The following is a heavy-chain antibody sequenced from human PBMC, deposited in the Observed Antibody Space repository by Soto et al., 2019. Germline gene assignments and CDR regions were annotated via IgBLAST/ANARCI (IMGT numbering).Heavy chain of an antibody. D-gene: IGHD6-13*01. CDR3: ARKNAGEGYVDP. J-gene: IGHJ5*02. V-gene: IGHV1-69*01. CDR2: IIPIFGKA. CDR1: GGTFSSYA. Sequence: QVQLVQSGAEVKKPGSSVKVSCKASGGTFSSYAISWVRQAPGQGLEWMGGIIPIFGKANYAQKFQGRVTITADESTSTAYMELSSLRSEDPAVYYCARKNAGEGYVDPWGQGALITVPS.